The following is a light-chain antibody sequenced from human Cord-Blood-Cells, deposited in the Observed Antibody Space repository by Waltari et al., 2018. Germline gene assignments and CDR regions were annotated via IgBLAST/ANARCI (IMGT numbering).Light chain of an antibody. CDR2: EGS. V-gene: IGLV2-23*01. CDR3: CSYAGSSTSRV. Sequence: QSALPQPASVSGSPGQSITISCTGTRSDVGSYNLVSWYQQHPGKAPKLMIYEGSKRPSGVSNRFSGSKSGNTASLTISGLQAEDEADYYCCSYAGSSTSRVFGGGTKLTVL. J-gene: IGLJ3*02. CDR1: RSDVGSYNL.